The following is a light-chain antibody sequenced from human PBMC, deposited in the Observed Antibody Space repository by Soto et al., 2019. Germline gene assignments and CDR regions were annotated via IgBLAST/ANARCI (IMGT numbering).Light chain of an antibody. CDR2: DAS. CDR1: QGIASG. Sequence: AIQLTQSPSSLAASTGDRVTITCRASQGIASGLAWYQQKPGKAPKLLIQDASSLESGVPSRFSGSGSGTDFTLTISSLQPEVFATYHCQQVNSYPFTFGGGTKLEI. CDR3: QQVNSYPFT. V-gene: IGKV1-13*02. J-gene: IGKJ2*01.